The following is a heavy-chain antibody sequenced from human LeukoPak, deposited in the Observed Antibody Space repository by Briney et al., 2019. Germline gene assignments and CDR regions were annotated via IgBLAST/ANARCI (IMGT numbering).Heavy chain of an antibody. J-gene: IGHJ4*02. CDR3: ARLNVLNSSVLHHFDH. V-gene: IGHV4-59*08. Sequence: SETLSLTCTVSGGSISNYYWSWIRQPPGKGLEWIAYINYSGNTDYSPSLKSRVTISVDTSKNHFSLKLNSVTAADTAVYYCARLNVLNSSVLHHFDHWGQGTLVTVSS. CDR2: INYSGNT. D-gene: IGHD6-13*01. CDR1: GGSISNYY.